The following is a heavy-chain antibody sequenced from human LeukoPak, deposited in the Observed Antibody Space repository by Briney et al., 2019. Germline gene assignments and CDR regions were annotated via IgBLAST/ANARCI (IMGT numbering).Heavy chain of an antibody. D-gene: IGHD4/OR15-4a*01. CDR2: IYDSGST. V-gene: IGHV4-59*08. J-gene: IGHJ5*02. CDR3: ARRLVAGAYNWFGP. CDR1: GGSISSYY. Sequence: PSETLSLTCTVSGGSISSYYWSWIRQPPGKGLEWIGCIYDSGSTNYNPSLRSRVTISVDTSKNQFSLKLSSVTAADTAVYYCARRLVAGAYNWFGPLGQGTLVTVSS.